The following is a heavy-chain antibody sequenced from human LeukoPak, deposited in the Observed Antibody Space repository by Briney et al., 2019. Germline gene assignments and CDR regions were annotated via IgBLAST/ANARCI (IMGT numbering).Heavy chain of an antibody. CDR3: ARDLGGVGATTDYFDY. CDR2: INPSGGST. J-gene: IGHJ4*02. D-gene: IGHD1-26*01. V-gene: IGHV1-46*01. CDR1: GYTFTSYS. Sequence: ASVRVSCKASGYTFTSYSIHWVRQAPGQGLEWMAIINPSGGSTTYSQQFQGRITMTKDTSTSTVYMELSGLRSEDTAVYYCARDLGGVGATTDYFDYWGQGTLVTVSS.